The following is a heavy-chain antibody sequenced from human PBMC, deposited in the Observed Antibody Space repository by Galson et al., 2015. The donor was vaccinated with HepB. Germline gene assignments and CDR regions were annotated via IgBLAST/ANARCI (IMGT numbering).Heavy chain of an antibody. J-gene: IGHJ4*02. CDR3: ARMGLSDFWSGNTYYFDY. CDR2: ITTSTT. V-gene: IGHV3-48*02. CDR1: GFSFSSHA. Sequence: SLRLSCAASGFSFSSHAMNWVRQAPGKGLEWVSHITTSTTYYADSVKGRFTISRDNAKNSLHLQMNSLSDEDTAVYYCARMGLSDFWSGNTYYFDYWGQGTLVTVSS. D-gene: IGHD3-3*01.